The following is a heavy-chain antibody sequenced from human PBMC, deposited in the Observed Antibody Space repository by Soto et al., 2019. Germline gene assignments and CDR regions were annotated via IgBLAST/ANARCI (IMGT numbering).Heavy chain of an antibody. CDR3: ARVAPSYCSGISCYSEGVWIDY. Sequence: PPETLSVTCTVSGGSTSSYYWNWIRQPPGKGLEWIAYIYFNGYSTYNPSLKSRVTISMDTSKNQFSLKLTSVTAADTAVYYCARVAPSYCSGISCYSEGVWIDYWGQGPLVSVS. CDR1: GGSTSSYY. V-gene: IGHV4-59*01. D-gene: IGHD2-15*01. CDR2: IYFNGYS. J-gene: IGHJ4*02.